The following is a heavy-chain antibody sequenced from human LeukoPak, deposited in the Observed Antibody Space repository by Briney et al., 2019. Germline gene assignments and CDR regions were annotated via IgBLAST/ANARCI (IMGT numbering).Heavy chain of an antibody. Sequence: SQTLSLTCTVSGGSISSGGYYWNWIRQHPGKGLEWIGYIYYSGSTYYNPSLKSRVTISVDTSKNQFSLKLSSVTAADTAVYYCARVENVIYYDSRAGAFDIWGQGTMVTVSS. V-gene: IGHV4-31*03. CDR1: GGSISSGGYY. D-gene: IGHD3-22*01. CDR3: ARVENVIYYDSRAGAFDI. J-gene: IGHJ3*02. CDR2: IYYSGST.